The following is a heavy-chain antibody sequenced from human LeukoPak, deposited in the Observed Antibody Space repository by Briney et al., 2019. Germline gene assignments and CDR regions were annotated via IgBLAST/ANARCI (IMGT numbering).Heavy chain of an antibody. Sequence: GGSLRLSCAASGFAVVDNYMNWVRQAPGKGLEWVAVIYSGGNTYYADSVAGRFTISRDTATNTVYLQMNSLRADDTAVYYCAREDSGYGLHLDYWGQGTLVTVSS. D-gene: IGHD5-12*01. CDR2: IYSGGNT. CDR3: AREDSGYGLHLDY. V-gene: IGHV3-66*01. CDR1: GFAVVDNY. J-gene: IGHJ4*02.